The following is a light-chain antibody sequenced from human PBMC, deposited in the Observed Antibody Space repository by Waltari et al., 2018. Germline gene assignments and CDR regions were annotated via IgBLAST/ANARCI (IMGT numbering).Light chain of an antibody. CDR2: KDT. J-gene: IGLJ3*02. V-gene: IGLV3-25*03. CDR1: TLPNQY. CDR3: QSADSITTFEV. Sequence: SFELTQPPSVSVSPGQTASITCSGETLPNQYTYWYQQKAGQAPVLVIFKDTGRPSGIPERFSGSSSGTVVTLTSTGVRTEDEADYYCQSADSITTFEVFGGGTKLTVL.